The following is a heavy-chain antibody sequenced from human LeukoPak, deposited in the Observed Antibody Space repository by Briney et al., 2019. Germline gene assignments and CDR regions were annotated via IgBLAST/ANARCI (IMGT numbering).Heavy chain of an antibody. CDR2: ISDTGSST. D-gene: IGHD2-8*01. CDR1: GFTFSSSA. V-gene: IGHV3-23*01. CDR3: AKDRMVYGY. Sequence: AGGSLRLSCAASGFTFSSSAMSWVRQAPEKGLEWVSAISDTGSSTYYADSVKGRFTVSRDNSKNTLYLQMNSLRAEDAAVYYCAKDRMVYGYWGQGTLVAVSS. J-gene: IGHJ4*02.